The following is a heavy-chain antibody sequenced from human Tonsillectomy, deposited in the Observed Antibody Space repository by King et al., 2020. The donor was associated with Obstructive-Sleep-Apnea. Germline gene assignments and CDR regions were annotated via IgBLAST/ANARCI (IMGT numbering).Heavy chain of an antibody. V-gene: IGHV3-30*04. Sequence: VQLVESGGGVVQPGRSLRLSCAASGFTFSNYVMHWVRQAPGKGLEWVAVTAYDGTNENYKDSVKGRFTISRDNSKNTQYLKMNSLRVEDTAVYYCARGARPLNWDFDLWGRGTLVTVSS. J-gene: IGHJ2*01. CDR2: TAYDGTNE. CDR3: ARGARPLNWDFDL. CDR1: GFTFSNYV.